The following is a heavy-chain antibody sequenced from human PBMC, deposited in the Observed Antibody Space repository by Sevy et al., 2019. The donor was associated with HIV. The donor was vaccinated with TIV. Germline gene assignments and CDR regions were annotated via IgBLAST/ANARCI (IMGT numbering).Heavy chain of an antibody. J-gene: IGHJ4*02. CDR1: GFTFSSYW. V-gene: IGHV3-74*01. Sequence: GGSLRLSCAASGFTFSSYWMHWVRQAPGKGLVWVSRINSDGSSTSYAYSVKGRFTISRDNAKNTLYLQMNSLRAEDTAVYYCAREMYYYDSSGYFPDYWGQGTLVTVSS. CDR2: INSDGSST. D-gene: IGHD3-22*01. CDR3: AREMYYYDSSGYFPDY.